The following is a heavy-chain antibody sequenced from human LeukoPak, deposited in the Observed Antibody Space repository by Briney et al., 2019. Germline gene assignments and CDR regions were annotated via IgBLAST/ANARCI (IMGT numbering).Heavy chain of an antibody. CDR3: ARDVRYYYGSGNVILFDY. CDR1: GGSISSYY. CDR2: IYYSGST. V-gene: IGHV4-59*01. J-gene: IGHJ4*02. D-gene: IGHD3-10*01. Sequence: SSETLSLTCTFSGGSISSYYWSWIRQPRGKGLEWIGYIYYSGSTNYNPSLKSRVTISVDTSKNQFSLKLSSVTAADTAVYYCARDVRYYYGSGNVILFDYWGQGTLVTVYS.